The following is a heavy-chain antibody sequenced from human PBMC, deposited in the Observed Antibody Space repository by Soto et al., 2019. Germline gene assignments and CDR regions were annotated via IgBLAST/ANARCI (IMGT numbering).Heavy chain of an antibody. CDR3: AMLGGWSGGSSGMDV. Sequence: EVQLVESGGGLVQPGGSLRLSCAASGLIFRDYHMDWVRQAPGKGLEWVGRIRRKANSYTTEYAASVKGRFTISRDDSKNSLYLQMNSLNSEDTAVYYCAMLGGWSGGSSGMDVWGQGTTVTVSS. CDR1: GLIFRDYH. J-gene: IGHJ6*02. CDR2: IRRKANSYTT. D-gene: IGHD6-19*01. V-gene: IGHV3-72*01.